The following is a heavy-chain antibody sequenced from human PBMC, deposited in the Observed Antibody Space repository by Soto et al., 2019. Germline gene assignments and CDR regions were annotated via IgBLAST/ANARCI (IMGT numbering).Heavy chain of an antibody. CDR2: IIPIIGTA. CDR3: ARESVVGRGYFDY. J-gene: IGHJ4*02. V-gene: IGHV1-69*01. D-gene: IGHD1-26*01. Sequence: QVQLVQSGAEVKKPGSSVKVSCKASGGTFSSYAISWVRQAPGQGLVSMGGIIPIIGTANYAQRFQGRVTITADESTSRAYVEVSSLRSEDTAVYYCARESVVGRGYFDYWGQGTLVTVSS. CDR1: GGTFSSYA.